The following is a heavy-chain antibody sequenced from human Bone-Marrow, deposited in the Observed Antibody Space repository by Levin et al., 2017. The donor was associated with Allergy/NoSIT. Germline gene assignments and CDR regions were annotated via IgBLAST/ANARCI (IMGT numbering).Heavy chain of an antibody. Sequence: SLKISCAASGFTFDDYAMHWVRQAPGKGLEWVSGISWNSGSIGYADSVKGRFTISRDNAKNSLYLQMNSLRAEDTALYYCAKAQSSGYSFDYWGQGTLVTVSS. J-gene: IGHJ4*02. CDR1: GFTFDDYA. CDR2: ISWNSGSI. D-gene: IGHD3-22*01. CDR3: AKAQSSGYSFDY. V-gene: IGHV3-9*01.